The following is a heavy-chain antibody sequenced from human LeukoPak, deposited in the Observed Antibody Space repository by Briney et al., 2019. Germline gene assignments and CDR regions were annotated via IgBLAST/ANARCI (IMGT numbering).Heavy chain of an antibody. D-gene: IGHD1-26*01. V-gene: IGHV1-2*02. CDR1: GYTFTGYY. J-gene: IGHJ4*02. CDR3: AGGGIVGATLDY. CDR2: ISPNSGGT. Sequence: ASVKVSCKASGYTFTGYYMHWVRQAPGQGLEWMGWISPNSGGTNYAQKFQGRVTMTRDTSISTAYMDLSRLRSEDTAVYYCAGGGIVGATLDYWGQGTLVTVSS.